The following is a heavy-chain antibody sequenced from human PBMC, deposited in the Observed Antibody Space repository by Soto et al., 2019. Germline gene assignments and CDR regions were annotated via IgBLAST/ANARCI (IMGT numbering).Heavy chain of an antibody. Sequence: GESLKISRKGSGYSFTSYRISWVRQMPGKGLEWMGRIDPSDSYTNYSPSFQGHVTISADKSISTAYLQWSSLKASDTAMYYCARGTVTMVRGVIFVDGMDVWGQGTTVTVSS. CDR1: GYSFTSYR. V-gene: IGHV5-10-1*01. CDR3: ARGTVTMVRGVIFVDGMDV. J-gene: IGHJ6*02. D-gene: IGHD3-10*01. CDR2: IDPSDSYT.